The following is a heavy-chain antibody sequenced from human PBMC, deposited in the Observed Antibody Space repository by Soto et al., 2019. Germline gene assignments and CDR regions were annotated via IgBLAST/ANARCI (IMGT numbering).Heavy chain of an antibody. Sequence: ASVKVSCKASGGTFSSYAISWVRQAPGQGLEWMGGITPIFGTANYAQKFQGRVTITAEESTSTAYMELSSLRSEDTAVYYCARRLRFGGPLYYYGMDVWGQGTTVTVSS. V-gene: IGHV1-69*13. J-gene: IGHJ6*02. CDR3: ARRLRFGGPLYYYGMDV. CDR1: GGTFSSYA. D-gene: IGHD3-3*01. CDR2: ITPIFGTA.